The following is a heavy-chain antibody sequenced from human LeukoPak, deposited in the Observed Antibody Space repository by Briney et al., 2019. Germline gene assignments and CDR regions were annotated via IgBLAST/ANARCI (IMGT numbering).Heavy chain of an antibody. CDR2: IYYSGST. J-gene: IGHJ4*02. CDR1: GGSVSSGSYY. CDR3: AREDSSGYLFDY. V-gene: IGHV4-61*01. D-gene: IGHD3-22*01. Sequence: SETLSLTCTVSGGSVSSGSYYWSWIRQPPGTGLEWIGYIYYSGSTNYNPSLKSRVTISVDTSKNQFPLKLSSVTAADTAVYYCAREDSSGYLFDYWGQGTLVTVSS.